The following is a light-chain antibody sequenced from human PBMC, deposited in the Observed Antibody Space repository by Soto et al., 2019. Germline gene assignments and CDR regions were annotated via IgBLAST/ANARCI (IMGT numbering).Light chain of an antibody. CDR3: QQSFRIPYT. Sequence: DIVMTQSPDSLAVSLGERATINCKSSQSVLSSSNNKNFLAWYQQKPGQSPKLLIYWASTRESGVPDRVSGSGSGTDFTLTISSRQAEDVAVYCCQQSFRIPYTFGQGTKLVIK. J-gene: IGKJ2*01. CDR1: QSVLSSSNNKNF. V-gene: IGKV4-1*01. CDR2: WAS.